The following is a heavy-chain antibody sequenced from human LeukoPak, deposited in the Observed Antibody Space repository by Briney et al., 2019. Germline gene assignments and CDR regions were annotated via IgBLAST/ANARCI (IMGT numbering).Heavy chain of an antibody. J-gene: IGHJ4*02. V-gene: IGHV1-69*05. CDR3: ATEGGQWLAPMISHAYFDY. D-gene: IGHD6-19*01. CDR1: GGTFSSYA. Sequence: ASVKVSCKASGGTFSSYAISRVRQAPGQGLEWMGRIIPIFGTANYAQKFQGRVTITTDESTSTAYMELSSLRSEDTAVYYCATEGGQWLAPMISHAYFDYWGQGTLVTVSS. CDR2: IIPIFGTA.